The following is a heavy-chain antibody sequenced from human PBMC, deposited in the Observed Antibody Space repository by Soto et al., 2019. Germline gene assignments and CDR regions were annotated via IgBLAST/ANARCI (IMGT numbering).Heavy chain of an antibody. Sequence: EVQLVESGGGLVQPGGSLGLSCAASEFTVTSNYMSWVRQAPGKGLEWVSVIYSGGSTYYADFVKGRFTISRDNSKNTVYLQMNSLRAEDTAVYYCARATYCTGGNCLLDYWGQGTLVTVSS. J-gene: IGHJ4*02. D-gene: IGHD2-15*01. CDR3: ARATYCTGGNCLLDY. V-gene: IGHV3-53*04. CDR2: IYSGGST. CDR1: EFTVTSNY.